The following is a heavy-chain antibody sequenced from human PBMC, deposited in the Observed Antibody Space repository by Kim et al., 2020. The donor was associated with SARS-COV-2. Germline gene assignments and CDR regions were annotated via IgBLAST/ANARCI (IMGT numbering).Heavy chain of an antibody. V-gene: IGHV3-23*01. CDR3: AKALKSHRYYFDY. Sequence: SADSGKGRFTSSRDNSKNTLYLQMNSLRAEDTAVYYCAKALKSHRYYFDYWGQGTLVTVSS. J-gene: IGHJ4*02.